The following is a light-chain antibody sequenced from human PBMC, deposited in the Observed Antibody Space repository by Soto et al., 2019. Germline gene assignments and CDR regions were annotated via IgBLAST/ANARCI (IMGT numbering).Light chain of an antibody. Sequence: QSVLTQPASVSGSPGQSLTISCTGTSIDIAPYNYVSRYQQHPGKAPKLIIYEVSYRPSGISNRFSGSKFGNTASLTISGLQAEDEAYYYCSSYTSSTNYVFGTGTKVTVL. V-gene: IGLV2-14*01. J-gene: IGLJ1*01. CDR1: SIDIAPYNY. CDR3: SSYTSSTNYV. CDR2: EVS.